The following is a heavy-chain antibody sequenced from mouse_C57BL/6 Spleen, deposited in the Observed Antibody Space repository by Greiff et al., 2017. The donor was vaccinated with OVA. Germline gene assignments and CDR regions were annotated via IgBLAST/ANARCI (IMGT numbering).Heavy chain of an antibody. D-gene: IGHD1-1*01. V-gene: IGHV5-6*01. J-gene: IGHJ1*03. CDR1: GFTFSSYG. Sequence: EVHLVESGGDLVKPGGSLKLSCAASGFTFSSYGMSWVRQTPDKRLEWVANISSGGSYTYSPDSVKGRFTISRDNAKNTLYLQMSSLKSEDTAMDYCARQIYYYGSSWYFDVWGTGTTVTVSS. CDR2: ISSGGSYT. CDR3: ARQIYYYGSSWYFDV.